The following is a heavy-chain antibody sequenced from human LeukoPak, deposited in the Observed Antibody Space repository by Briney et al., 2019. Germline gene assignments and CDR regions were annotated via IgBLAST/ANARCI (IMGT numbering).Heavy chain of an antibody. CDR2: ISSSGRTI. V-gene: IGHV3-48*03. J-gene: IGHJ6*04. Sequence: GGSLRLSCAAPGFTFSSYEMNWVRQAPGKGLEWVSYISSSGRTIYYADSVKGRFTISRDNAKNSLYLQMNSLRAEDTAVYYCARGDCSSTSCQDYYYGMDVWGKGTTVTVSS. D-gene: IGHD2-2*01. CDR1: GFTFSSYE. CDR3: ARGDCSSTSCQDYYYGMDV.